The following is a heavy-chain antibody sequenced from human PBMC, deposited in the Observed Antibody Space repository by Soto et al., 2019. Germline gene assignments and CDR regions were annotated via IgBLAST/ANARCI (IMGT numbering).Heavy chain of an antibody. V-gene: IGHV1-2*04. Sequence: ASVKISCKASGYTFTGYYMHWVRQAPGQGLEWMGWINPNSGGTNYAQKFQGWVTMTRDTSISTAYMELSRLRSADTAAYYCARGGWYGPSAFDIWGQGTMVTVSS. D-gene: IGHD6-19*01. CDR1: GYTFTGYY. CDR3: ARGGWYGPSAFDI. J-gene: IGHJ3*02. CDR2: INPNSGGT.